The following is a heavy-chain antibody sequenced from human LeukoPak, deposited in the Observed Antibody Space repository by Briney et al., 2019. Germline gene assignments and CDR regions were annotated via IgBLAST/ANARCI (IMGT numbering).Heavy chain of an antibody. D-gene: IGHD3-10*01. CDR1: GFTFSNHD. Sequence: GGSLRLSCAASGFTFSNHDMHWVRQAPGKGLEWVAVISYDGSNKNYADSVKGRFTISRDNSKNTLYLQLNSLRTEDTAIYYCARKAFASGNYHWFDPRGQGTLVTVSS. J-gene: IGHJ5*02. V-gene: IGHV3-30*03. CDR2: ISYDGSNK. CDR3: ARKAFASGNYHWFDP.